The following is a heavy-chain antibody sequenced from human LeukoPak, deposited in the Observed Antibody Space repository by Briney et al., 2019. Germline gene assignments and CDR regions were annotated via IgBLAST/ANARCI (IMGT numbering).Heavy chain of an antibody. CDR2: IYHTGTT. Sequence: SGTLSLTCAVSGGSISSPTWWSWLRQPPGKGLEWIGEIYHTGTTNYNPSLKSRVTVSVDKSKNEFSLKLTSVTAADTAVYYCASQRVSTHGMDVWGQGTTVTVSS. CDR3: ASQRVSTHGMDV. V-gene: IGHV4-4*02. J-gene: IGHJ6*02. CDR1: GGSISSPTW. D-gene: IGHD4-23*01.